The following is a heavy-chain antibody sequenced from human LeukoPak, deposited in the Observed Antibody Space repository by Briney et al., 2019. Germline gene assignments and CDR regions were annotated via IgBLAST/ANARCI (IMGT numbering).Heavy chain of an antibody. Sequence: GGSLRLSCAASRFTLSNYWMSWVRQAPGKGLEWVANIKQDGSETYYVDSVKGRFTISRDNAKNSPSLQMNSLRAEDTAVYYCARGAISSWYEDWGQGTLVTVSS. CDR1: RFTLSNYW. CDR3: ARGAISSWYED. CDR2: IKQDGSET. J-gene: IGHJ4*02. D-gene: IGHD6-13*01. V-gene: IGHV3-7*01.